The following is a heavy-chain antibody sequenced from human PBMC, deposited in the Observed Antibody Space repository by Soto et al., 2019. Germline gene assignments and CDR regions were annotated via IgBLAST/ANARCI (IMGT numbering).Heavy chain of an antibody. D-gene: IGHD1-26*01. J-gene: IGHJ5*02. CDR2: IIPIFGTA. Sequence: SVKVSCKASGCTFSSYAISWVRQAPGQGLEWMGGIIPIFGTANYAQKFQGRVTITADKSTSTAYMELSSLRSEDTAVYYCARDPLSHSGSYLNWFDPWGQGTLVTVSS. CDR3: ARDPLSHSGSYLNWFDP. V-gene: IGHV1-69*06. CDR1: GCTFSSYA.